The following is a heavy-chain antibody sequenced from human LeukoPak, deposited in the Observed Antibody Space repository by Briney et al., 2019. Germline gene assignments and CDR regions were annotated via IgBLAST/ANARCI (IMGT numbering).Heavy chain of an antibody. V-gene: IGHV6-1*01. CDR1: GDSVSSNSAA. CDR3: ARTYSASYSAYFQY. D-gene: IGHD1-26*01. J-gene: IGHJ1*01. CDR2: TYYKSKWYN. Sequence: SQTLSLTCAISGDSVSSNSAAWNWIRQSPSRGLEWLGRTYYKSKWYNDYAVSVKSRITINPDTSKNQFSLQLNSVTPEDTAVYYCARTYSASYSAYFQYWGQGTLVTVSS.